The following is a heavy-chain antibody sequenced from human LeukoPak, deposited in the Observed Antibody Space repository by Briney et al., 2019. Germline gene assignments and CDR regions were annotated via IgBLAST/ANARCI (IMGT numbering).Heavy chain of an antibody. CDR2: IWYDGSNK. Sequence: GGSLRLSCAASGFTFSSYGMHWVRQAPGKGLEWVAVIWYDGSNKYYADSVKGRFTISRDNSKNTLYLQMNSLRAEDTAVYYCAKALDYYGSGSSDPGLDYWGEGTLVTVSS. J-gene: IGHJ4*02. CDR3: AKALDYYGSGSSDPGLDY. CDR1: GFTFSSYG. V-gene: IGHV3-33*06. D-gene: IGHD3-10*01.